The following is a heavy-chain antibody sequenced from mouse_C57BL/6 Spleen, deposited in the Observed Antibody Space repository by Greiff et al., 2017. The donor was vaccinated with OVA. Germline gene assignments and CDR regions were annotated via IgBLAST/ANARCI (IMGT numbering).Heavy chain of an antibody. D-gene: IGHD2-4*01. J-gene: IGHJ4*01. CDR2: INPNNGGT. CDR1: GYTFTDYN. CDR3: ARGYDYDVGHAMDY. Sequence: EVQLVESGPELVKPGASVKMSCKASGYTFTDYNMHWVKQSHGKSLEWIGYINPNNGGTSYNQKFKGKATLTVNKSSSTAYMGLRSLTSEDSAVYYCARGYDYDVGHAMDYWGQGTSVTVSS. V-gene: IGHV1-22*01.